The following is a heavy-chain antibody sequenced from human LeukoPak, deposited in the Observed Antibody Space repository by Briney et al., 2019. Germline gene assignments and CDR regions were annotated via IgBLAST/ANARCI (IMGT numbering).Heavy chain of an antibody. CDR2: INGGGSPI. CDR3: VRDNPRCCGVIPANIDDY. Sequence: SGGSLRLSCAASGFTFSRDSMNWVRQAPGKGLEWVSYINGGGSPIFYADSVRGRFTISRDNAKNSLHLQMNSLRAEDTAVYYCVRDNPRCCGVIPANIDDYWGQGTLVTVSS. V-gene: IGHV3-48*01. D-gene: IGHD2-21*01. CDR1: GFTFSRDS. J-gene: IGHJ4*02.